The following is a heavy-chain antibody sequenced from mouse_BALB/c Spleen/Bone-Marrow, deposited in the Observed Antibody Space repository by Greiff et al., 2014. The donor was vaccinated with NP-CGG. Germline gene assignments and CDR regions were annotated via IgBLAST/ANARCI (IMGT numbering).Heavy chain of an antibody. CDR1: GYTFSSYW. J-gene: IGHJ2*01. CDR2: ILPGSVTT. Sequence: LVESGAELMKPGASVKISCKATGYTFSSYWIEWIKQRPGHGLEWIGEILPGSVTTNYNGRFKGKATFTADTSSNTAYTQLSSLTSEDSAVYYCARDHFDYWGPGTTLTVSS. V-gene: IGHV1-9*01. CDR3: ARDHFDY.